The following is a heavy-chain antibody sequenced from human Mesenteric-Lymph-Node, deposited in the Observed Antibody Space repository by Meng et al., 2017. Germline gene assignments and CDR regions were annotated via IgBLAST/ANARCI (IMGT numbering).Heavy chain of an antibody. CDR2: INPNSGGT. CDR3: ARAGGSYGSLGWYFDL. CDR1: GYTFTSYY. J-gene: IGHJ2*01. Sequence: ASVKVSCKASGYTFTSYYMHWVRQAPGQGLEWLGRINPNSGGTNYAQKFQGRVTMTTDTSISTAYMEVTRLRSDDTAVYYCARAGGSYGSLGWYFDLWGRGTLVTVSS. D-gene: IGHD1-26*01. V-gene: IGHV1-2*06.